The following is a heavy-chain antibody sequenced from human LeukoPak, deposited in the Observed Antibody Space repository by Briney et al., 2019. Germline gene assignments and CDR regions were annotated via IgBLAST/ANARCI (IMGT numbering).Heavy chain of an antibody. CDR3: ARLVLRYLVWLIDY. D-gene: IGHD3-9*01. J-gene: IGHJ4*02. CDR1: GFPFSSYG. V-gene: IGHV3-30*02. Sequence: GGSLRLSCAASGFPFSSYGMHCVRQAPGKGLEGGAVIRCDGSNKYYADSVKQRFTITRDNYEKPVYLQMNSVIADEEAVYYCARLVLRYLVWLIDYWGQGTLVSVSS. CDR2: IRCDGSNK.